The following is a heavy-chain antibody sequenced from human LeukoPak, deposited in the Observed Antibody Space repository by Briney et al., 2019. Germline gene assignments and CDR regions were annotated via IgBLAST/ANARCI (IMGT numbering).Heavy chain of an antibody. CDR2: ISAYNGNT. Sequence: ASVKVSCKASGYTFTSYGISWVRQAPGQGLEWMGWISAYNGNTNYAQKLQGRVTMTTDTSTSTAYMELRSLRSDDTAVYYCAMCSRYYYGSGSYYNSDDAFDIWGQGTMVTVSS. D-gene: IGHD3-10*01. CDR1: GYTFTSYG. V-gene: IGHV1-18*04. J-gene: IGHJ3*02. CDR3: AMCSRYYYGSGSYYNSDDAFDI.